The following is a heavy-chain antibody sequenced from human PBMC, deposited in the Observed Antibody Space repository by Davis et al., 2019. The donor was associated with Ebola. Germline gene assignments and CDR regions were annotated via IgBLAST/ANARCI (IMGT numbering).Heavy chain of an antibody. CDR2: IKQDGSEK. D-gene: IGHD6-13*01. V-gene: IGHV3-7*03. CDR3: ARDQLLVSGY. CDR1: GFTISSYW. J-gene: IGHJ4*02. Sequence: ESLKISCAASGFTISSYWMSWVRQAPGKGLEWVANIKQDGSEKYYVDSVKGRFTISRDNAKNSLYLQMNSLRAEDTAVYYCARDQLLVSGYWGQGTLVTVSS.